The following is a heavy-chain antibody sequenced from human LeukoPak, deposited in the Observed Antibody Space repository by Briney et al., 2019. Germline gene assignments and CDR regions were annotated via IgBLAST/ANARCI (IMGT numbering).Heavy chain of an antibody. CDR3: ARVKQWPVLGYYYMDV. D-gene: IGHD6-19*01. J-gene: IGHJ6*03. CDR2: INHSGST. CDR1: GGSFSGYY. V-gene: IGHV4-34*01. Sequence: SETLSLTCAVYGGSFSGYYWSWIRQPPGKGLEWIGEINHSGSTNYNPSLKSRVTISVDTSKNQFSLKVTSVTAADTAVYYCARVKQWPVLGYYYMDVWGKGTSVIVSS.